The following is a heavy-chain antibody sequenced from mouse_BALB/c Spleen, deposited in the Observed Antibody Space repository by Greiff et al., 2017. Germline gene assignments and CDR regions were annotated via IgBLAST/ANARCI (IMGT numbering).Heavy chain of an antibody. CDR2: ISSGSSTI. D-gene: IGHD2-10*02. V-gene: IGHV5-17*02. CDR3: ARLGYGNYFDY. Sequence: EVKVEESGGGLVQPGGSRKLSCAASGFTFSSFGMHWVRQAPEKGLEWVAYISSGSSTIYYADTVKGRFTISRDNPKNTLFLQMTSLRSEDTAMYYCARLGYGNYFDYWGQGTTLTVSS. CDR1: GFTFSSFG. J-gene: IGHJ2*01.